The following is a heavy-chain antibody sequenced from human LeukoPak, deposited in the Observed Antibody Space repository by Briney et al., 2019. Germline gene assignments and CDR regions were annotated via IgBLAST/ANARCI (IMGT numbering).Heavy chain of an antibody. J-gene: IGHJ3*02. V-gene: IGHV4-61*02. CDR3: ARGNGGYCSSTSCYIAFDI. CDR2: IYTSGST. CDR1: GGSISSGSYY. D-gene: IGHD2-2*02. Sequence: SETLSLTCTVSGGSISSGSYYWSWIRQPAGKGLEWIGRIYTSGSTNYNPSLKSRVTISVDTSKNQFSLKLSSVTAADTAVYYCARGNGGYCSSTSCYIAFDIWGQGTMVTVSS.